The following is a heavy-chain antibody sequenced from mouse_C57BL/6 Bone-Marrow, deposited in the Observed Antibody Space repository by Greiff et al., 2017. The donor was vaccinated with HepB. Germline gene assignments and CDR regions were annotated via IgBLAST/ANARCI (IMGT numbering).Heavy chain of an antibody. D-gene: IGHD1-1*01. Sequence: QVQLQQSGAELVRPGASVTLSCKASGYTFTDYEMHWVKQTPVHGLEWIGAIDPETGCTAYNQKFKGKAILTADTSSSTAYMELRSLTSEDSAVYYCTRRGYYYSSSGRNFDVWGTGTTVTVSS. V-gene: IGHV1-15*01. J-gene: IGHJ1*03. CDR3: TRRGYYYSSSGRNFDV. CDR2: IDPETGCT. CDR1: GYTFTDYE.